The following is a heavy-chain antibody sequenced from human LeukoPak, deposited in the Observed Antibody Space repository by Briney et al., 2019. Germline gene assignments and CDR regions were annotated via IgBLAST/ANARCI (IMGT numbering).Heavy chain of an antibody. D-gene: IGHD3-10*01. CDR2: IYYSGST. Sequence: SETLSLTCTVSGGSISSYYWSWIRQPPGKGLEWIGYIYYSGSTNYNSSLKSRVTISVDTSKNQFSLKLSSVTAADTAVYYCARGGLGYYYGSGSHHNWFDPWGQGTLVTVSS. CDR1: GGSISSYY. CDR3: ARGGLGYYYGSGSHHNWFDP. V-gene: IGHV4-59*08. J-gene: IGHJ5*02.